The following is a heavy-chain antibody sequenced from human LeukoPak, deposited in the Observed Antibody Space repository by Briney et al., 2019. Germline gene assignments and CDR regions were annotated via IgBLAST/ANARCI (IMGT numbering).Heavy chain of an antibody. V-gene: IGHV5-51*01. D-gene: IGHD3-3*01. Sequence: GESLKISCKGSGYSFTSYWIGWVRQMPGKGLEWMGIIYPGDSDTRYSPSFQGQVTISADKSISTAYLQWSSLKASDTAMYYCARHVTIFGVVTYCMDVWGKGTTVTVSS. CDR3: ARHVTIFGVVTYCMDV. CDR2: IYPGDSDT. CDR1: GYSFTSYW. J-gene: IGHJ6*03.